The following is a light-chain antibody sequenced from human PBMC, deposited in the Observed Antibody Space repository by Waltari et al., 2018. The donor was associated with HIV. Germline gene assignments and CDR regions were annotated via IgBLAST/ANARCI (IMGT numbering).Light chain of an antibody. CDR1: SSDVGNYNL. Sequence: QSALTQPASVSGSPGQSITISCTGTSSDVGNYNLVSWYLHHPGKAPKFIIYEVNKRPSGVSNRFSGSKSGNTASLTISGLQAEDEADYYCCSRAANDSSWVFGGGTKLTVL. V-gene: IGLV2-23*02. J-gene: IGLJ3*02. CDR3: CSRAANDSSWV. CDR2: EVN.